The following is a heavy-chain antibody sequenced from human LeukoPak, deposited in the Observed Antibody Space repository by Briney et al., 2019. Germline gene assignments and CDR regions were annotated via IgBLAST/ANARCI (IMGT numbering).Heavy chain of an antibody. CDR1: GFTFSSYA. D-gene: IGHD5-18*01. V-gene: IGHV3-23*01. Sequence: GGSLRLSCAASGFTFSSYAMSWVRQAPGKGLGWVSGISASGASTYYADSVKGRFAISRDYSKNTLYLQISSLRPEDTAVYYCAKVRNTYGDFDYWGQGTLVTVSS. CDR3: AKVRNTYGDFDY. CDR2: ISASGAST. J-gene: IGHJ4*02.